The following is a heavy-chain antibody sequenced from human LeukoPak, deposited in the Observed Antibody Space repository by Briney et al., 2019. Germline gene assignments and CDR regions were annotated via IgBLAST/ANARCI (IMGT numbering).Heavy chain of an antibody. CDR3: ARRNDYDFWSGHNPDAFDI. CDR1: GGSISSYY. Sequence: PSETLSLTCTVSGGSISSYYWSWIRQPAGKGLEWIGRIYTSGSTNYNPSLKSRVTMSVDTSKNQFSLKLSSVTAADTAVYYCARRNDYDFWSGHNPDAFDIWGQGTMVTVSS. V-gene: IGHV4-4*07. CDR2: IYTSGST. D-gene: IGHD3-3*01. J-gene: IGHJ3*02.